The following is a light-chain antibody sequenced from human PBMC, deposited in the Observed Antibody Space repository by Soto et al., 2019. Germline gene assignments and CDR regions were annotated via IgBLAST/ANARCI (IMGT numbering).Light chain of an antibody. CDR3: SSHTSVSTRV. Sequence: QSALTQPASVSGSPGQSIAISCTGTFSHVGGYDYVSWYQQHPDKAPKLMIYEVTKRPSGVSNRFSGSKSGNTASLTISGLQPEDEADYYCSSHTSVSTRVFGSGTNVT. J-gene: IGLJ1*01. V-gene: IGLV2-14*01. CDR2: EVT. CDR1: FSHVGGYDY.